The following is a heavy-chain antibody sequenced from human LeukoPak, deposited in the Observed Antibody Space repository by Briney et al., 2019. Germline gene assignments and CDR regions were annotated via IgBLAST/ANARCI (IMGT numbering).Heavy chain of an antibody. Sequence: GGSLRLSCAAPEFTFSGSAIHWVRQASGKGLEWVGRIRSKANNYATAYAASVKGRFTISRDDSRNTAYLQMNRLRTEDTAVYYCTNLDYYDNIWGQGILVTVSS. CDR1: EFTFSGSA. J-gene: IGHJ4*02. CDR2: IRSKANNYAT. CDR3: TNLDYYDNI. D-gene: IGHD3-22*01. V-gene: IGHV3-73*01.